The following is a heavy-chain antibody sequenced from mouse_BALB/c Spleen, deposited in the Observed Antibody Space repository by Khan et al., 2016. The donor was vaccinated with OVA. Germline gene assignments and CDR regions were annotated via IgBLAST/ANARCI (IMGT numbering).Heavy chain of an antibody. CDR1: GFTFSSYG. D-gene: IGHD1-1*01. Sequence: EVELVESGGGLVQPGGSRKLSCAASGFTFSSYGMHWVRQAPEKGLEWVAYISGDSSTIYYTEKVKGRFTISRDNPNNTLYLQMTILMSEDTAMYYCATSYYYGYYFDYWGPGTTLTVSS. J-gene: IGHJ2*01. CDR2: ISGDSSTI. V-gene: IGHV5-17*02. CDR3: ATSYYYGYYFDY.